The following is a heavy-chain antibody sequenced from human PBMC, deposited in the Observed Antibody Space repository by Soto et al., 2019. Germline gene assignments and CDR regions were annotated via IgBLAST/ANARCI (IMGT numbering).Heavy chain of an antibody. J-gene: IGHJ4*02. D-gene: IGHD6-13*01. CDR3: ARSQGSSWYFDY. CDR2: IYSGGYT. CDR1: GFTVSSNY. V-gene: IGHV3-66*01. Sequence: EVQLVESGGGLVQPGGSLRLSCAASGFTVSSNYMSWVRQAPGKGLEWVSIIYSGGYTYYADSVKGRFTISRDNSKNTLYLQMNSLRDEDSSLYYCARSQGSSWYFDYWGQGTLVTVSS.